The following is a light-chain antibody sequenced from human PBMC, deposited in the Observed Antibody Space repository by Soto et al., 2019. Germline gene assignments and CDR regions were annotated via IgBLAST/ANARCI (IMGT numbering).Light chain of an antibody. Sequence: DIHMTQSPSSVSASVGYIFTITCRASQDIRNWLAWYQQRPGKAPNLLIYAASSLQTGVPSRLSGGGFGTDLTITISSLKNEDFATYYCQQTKSYPLAFGGGTKVDIK. V-gene: IGKV1-12*01. CDR3: QQTKSYPLA. CDR2: AAS. J-gene: IGKJ4*01. CDR1: QDIRNW.